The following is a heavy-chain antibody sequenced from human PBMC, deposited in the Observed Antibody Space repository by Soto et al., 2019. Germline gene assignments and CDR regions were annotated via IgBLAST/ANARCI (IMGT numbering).Heavy chain of an antibody. CDR2: IIPIFGTA. Sequence: SVKVSCKASGGTFSSYAISWVRQAPGQGLEWMGGIIPIFGTANYAQKFQGRVTITADKSTSTAYMELSSLRSEDTAVYYCARESGYSYGLSLHYYYYGMDVWGQGTTVTVSS. CDR3: ARESGYSYGLSLHYYYYGMDV. V-gene: IGHV1-69*06. D-gene: IGHD5-18*01. J-gene: IGHJ6*02. CDR1: GGTFSSYA.